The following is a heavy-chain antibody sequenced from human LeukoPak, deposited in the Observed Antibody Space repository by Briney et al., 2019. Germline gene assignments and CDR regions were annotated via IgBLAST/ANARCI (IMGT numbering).Heavy chain of an antibody. CDR1: GFTFTSYA. D-gene: IGHD1-26*01. Sequence: GGSLRLSCAASGFTFTSYAMNWVRQARGKGLEWVSAISGSGVSTYYADSVKGRFTISRDNSKNMLYLQMNSLRAEDTAVYYCAKDGPLVGPYYFDYWGQGTLVTVSS. CDR3: AKDGPLVGPYYFDY. V-gene: IGHV3-23*01. CDR2: ISGSGVST. J-gene: IGHJ4*02.